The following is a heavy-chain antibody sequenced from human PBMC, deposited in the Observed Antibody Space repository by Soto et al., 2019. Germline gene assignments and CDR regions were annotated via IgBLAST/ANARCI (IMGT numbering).Heavy chain of an antibody. CDR2: ISSSSSYI. V-gene: IGHV3-21*01. D-gene: IGHD3-3*01. CDR1: GFTFSSYS. CDR3: ARGAGRFLEWLPPVDYYYMDV. Sequence: EVQLVESGGGLVKPGGSLRLSCAASGFTFSSYSINWVRQAPGKGLEWVSSISSSSSYIYYADSVKGRFTISRDNAKNSLYLQMNSLRAEDTAVYYCARGAGRFLEWLPPVDYYYMDVWGKGTTVTVSS. J-gene: IGHJ6*03.